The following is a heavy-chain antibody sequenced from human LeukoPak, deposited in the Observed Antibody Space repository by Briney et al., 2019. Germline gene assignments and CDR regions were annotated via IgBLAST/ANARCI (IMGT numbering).Heavy chain of an antibody. Sequence: GGSLRLSCAASGFTFSSYGMHSVRQAPGKGLEWVAFIRYDGSNKYYADSVKGRFTISRDNSKNTLYLQMNSLRAEDTAVYYCAKSAIVVVVAATPPYFDYWGQGTLVTVSS. D-gene: IGHD2-15*01. CDR1: GFTFSSYG. V-gene: IGHV3-30*02. CDR3: AKSAIVVVVAATPPYFDY. CDR2: IRYDGSNK. J-gene: IGHJ4*02.